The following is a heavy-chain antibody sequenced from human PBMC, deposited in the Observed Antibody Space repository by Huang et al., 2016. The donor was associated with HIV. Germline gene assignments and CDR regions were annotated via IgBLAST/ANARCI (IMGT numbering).Heavy chain of an antibody. V-gene: IGHV1-18*04. CDR3: ARESVWFGELYFDY. Sequence: QVQMVQSGAEVKKPGASVKVSCKGSGYTLTSYGISWVRQAPGQGLEWMGGISGDNGYTNYAEKCQGRVTLTTDSSTNTAYMELRSLRYDDTAVYYCARESVWFGELYFDYWGQGTLVAVSS. J-gene: IGHJ4*02. CDR2: ISGDNGYT. D-gene: IGHD3-10*01. CDR1: GYTLTSYG.